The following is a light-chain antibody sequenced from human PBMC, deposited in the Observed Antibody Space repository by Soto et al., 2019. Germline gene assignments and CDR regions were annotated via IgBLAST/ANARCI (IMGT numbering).Light chain of an antibody. V-gene: IGKV1-39*01. CDR1: QNIRNY. CDR3: QQIHRTSSYT. CDR2: AAS. Sequence: DIQMTQSTSSLSASIGDRGPLPRRPSQNIRNYLNWYRQRPGKTPNLMXYAASNLRGGVPSRFSSSGSGTVLALTINSLQTEDFANYYCQQIHRTSSYTVGQGTKVDIK. J-gene: IGKJ2*01.